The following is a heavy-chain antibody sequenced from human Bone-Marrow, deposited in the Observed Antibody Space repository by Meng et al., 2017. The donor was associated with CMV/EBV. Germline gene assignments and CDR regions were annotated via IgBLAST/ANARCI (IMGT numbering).Heavy chain of an antibody. CDR2: MSPNTANT. CDR3: ARSIVGATRPFDH. V-gene: IGHV1-8*01. J-gene: IGHJ4*02. D-gene: IGHD1-26*01. Sequence: ASVKVSCKASGYTFTSYHINWVRQATGQGLEWMGWMSPNTANTGYAQKFQGRLTMTRNTSISTAYMELSSLKSEDTAVYYCARSIVGATRPFDHWGQGTLVTVSS. CDR1: GYTFTSYH.